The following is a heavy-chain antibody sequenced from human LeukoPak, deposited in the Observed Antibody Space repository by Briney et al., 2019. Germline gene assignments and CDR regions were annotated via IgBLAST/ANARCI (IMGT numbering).Heavy chain of an antibody. CDR1: GGSISSSNW. Sequence: SGTLSLTCAVSGGSISSSNWWSWVRLPPGKGLEWIGEIYHSGSTNYNPSLKSRVTISVDKSKNQFSLKLSSVTAADTAVYYCARDSRYGSGSYLYYGMDVWGQGTTVTVSS. V-gene: IGHV4-4*02. CDR2: IYHSGST. J-gene: IGHJ6*02. CDR3: ARDSRYGSGSYLYYGMDV. D-gene: IGHD3-10*01.